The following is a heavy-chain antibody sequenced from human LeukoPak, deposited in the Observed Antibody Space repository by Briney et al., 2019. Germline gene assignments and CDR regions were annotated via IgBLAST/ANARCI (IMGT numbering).Heavy chain of an antibody. J-gene: IGHJ4*02. D-gene: IGHD3-10*01. V-gene: IGHV7-4-1*02. CDR2: IDTTTGNP. CDR1: GGTFSSNA. CDR3: VRGTPTPGMDY. Sequence: ASVKVSCKASGGTFSSNAISWVRQAPGQGLEWMGNIDTTTGNPRYAQDFTGRFVFSLDTSVSTAYLQITSLKADDTAAYYCVRGTPTPGMDYWGQGTQVTVSS.